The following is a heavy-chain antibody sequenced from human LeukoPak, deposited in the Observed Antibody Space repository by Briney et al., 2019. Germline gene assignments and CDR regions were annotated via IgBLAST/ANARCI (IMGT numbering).Heavy chain of an antibody. CDR3: ARTNIWFGDLGMDV. V-gene: IGHV3-74*01. J-gene: IGHJ6*02. D-gene: IGHD3-10*01. CDR1: GFTFSSHW. Sequence: GGSLRLSCEASGFTFSSHWMHWVRQAPGKGLVWVSRINSDGSSTSYADSVKGRFTISRDNAENTLYLQMNSLRAEDTAVYYCARTNIWFGDLGMDVWGQGTTVTVSS. CDR2: INSDGSST.